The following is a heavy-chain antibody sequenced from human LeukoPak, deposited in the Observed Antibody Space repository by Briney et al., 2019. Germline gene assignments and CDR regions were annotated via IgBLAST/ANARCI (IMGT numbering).Heavy chain of an antibody. Sequence: GRSLRLSCAASGFTFDDYAMHWVRQAPGKGLEWVSGISWNSVSIGYEDSVKGRFTISRDNAKNSLYLQMNCLRAEDMALYYYAKEYCSGSSFFRGAFDIWGQGTMVTVSS. V-gene: IGHV3-9*03. CDR1: GFTFDDYA. D-gene: IGHD2-15*01. J-gene: IGHJ3*02. CDR2: ISWNSVSI. CDR3: AKEYCSGSSFFRGAFDI.